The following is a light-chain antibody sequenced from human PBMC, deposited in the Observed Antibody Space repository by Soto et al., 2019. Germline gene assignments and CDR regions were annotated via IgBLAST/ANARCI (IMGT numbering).Light chain of an antibody. CDR1: SSNIGNNP. CDR2: SNS. Sequence: QSVLTQPPSASGTPGQRVTISCSGSSSNIGNNPVNWYQQLPVTAPKLLIYSNSHRPSGVPDRFSGSKSGTSASLAISGLQSEDEADYYCAAWDDSLTGSWVFGGGTKVTVL. J-gene: IGLJ3*02. CDR3: AAWDDSLTGSWV. V-gene: IGLV1-44*01.